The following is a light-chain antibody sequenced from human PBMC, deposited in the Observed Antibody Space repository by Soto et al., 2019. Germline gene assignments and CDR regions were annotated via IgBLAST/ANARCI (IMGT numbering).Light chain of an antibody. CDR1: SNDIGGYNY. Sequence: QPVLTQPASVSGSPGQSITISCTGTSNDIGGYNYVSWYQQVPGKAPKLMIYDVSNRPSGVSSRFFGSKSGNSASLTISGLQAEDEADYYCSSYSRSTTRVFGGGTKLTVL. CDR3: SSYSRSTTRV. CDR2: DVS. V-gene: IGLV2-14*01. J-gene: IGLJ2*01.